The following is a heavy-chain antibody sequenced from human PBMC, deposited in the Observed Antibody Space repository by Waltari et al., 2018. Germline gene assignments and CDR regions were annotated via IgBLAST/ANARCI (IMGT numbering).Heavy chain of an antibody. CDR3: ARDRGYFYESSGYYSLND. V-gene: IGHV1-2*04. CDR2: INPNMGGT. J-gene: IGHJ4*02. Sequence: QVQLVQSGAELKEPGASVKVSCKASGYTFTGYYMHWVRQAPGQGLEWMGWINPNMGGTNYAQKFEGWVTMTRDTSINTAYMELTRLTSDDTAVYYCARDRGYFYESSGYYSLNDWGQGTLVTVSS. D-gene: IGHD3-22*01. CDR1: GYTFTGYY.